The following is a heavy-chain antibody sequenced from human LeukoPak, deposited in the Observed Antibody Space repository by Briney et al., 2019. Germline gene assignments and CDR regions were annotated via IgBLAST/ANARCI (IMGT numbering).Heavy chain of an antibody. Sequence: GGSLRLSCTASGFTFSSYAMHWVRQAPGKGLEWVSVIYSGGSTYYADSVKGRFTISRDNSKNTLYLQMNSLRAEDTAVYYCARGGWYPLFDYWGQGTLVTVSS. CDR2: IYSGGST. D-gene: IGHD2-15*01. CDR1: GFTFSSYA. CDR3: ARGGWYPLFDY. J-gene: IGHJ4*02. V-gene: IGHV3-53*01.